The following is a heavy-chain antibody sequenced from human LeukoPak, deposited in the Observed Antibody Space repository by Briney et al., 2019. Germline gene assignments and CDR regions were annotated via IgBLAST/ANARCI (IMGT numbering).Heavy chain of an antibody. CDR1: GGSISSYY. Sequence: PSETLSLTCTVSGGSISSYYWSWIRQPPGKGLEWIAYIYYSGSTNYNPSLKSRVTISVDTSKNQFSLNLSSVTAADTAVYYCASPPPKSFLDYGAREPLVPVS. CDR2: IYYSGST. CDR3: ASPPPKSFLDY. V-gene: IGHV4-59*08. D-gene: IGHD3-3*01. J-gene: IGHJ4*02.